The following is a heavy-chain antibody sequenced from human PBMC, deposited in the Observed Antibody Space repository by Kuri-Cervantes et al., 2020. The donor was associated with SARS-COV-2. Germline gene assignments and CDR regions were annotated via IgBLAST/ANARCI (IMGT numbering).Heavy chain of an antibody. V-gene: IGHV3-30*18. CDR2: ISYDGSNK. J-gene: IGHJ4*02. Sequence: GGSLRLSCAASGFTFSSYGMHWVRQAPGKGLEWVAVISYDGSNKYYADSVKGRFTISRDNSKNTLYLQMNSLRAEDTAVYYCAKEYYYDSSGSLGYWGQGTLVTVSS. D-gene: IGHD3-22*01. CDR1: GFTFSSYG. CDR3: AKEYYYDSSGSLGY.